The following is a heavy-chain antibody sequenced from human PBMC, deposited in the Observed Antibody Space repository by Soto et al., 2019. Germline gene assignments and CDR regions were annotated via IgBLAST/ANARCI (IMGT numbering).Heavy chain of an antibody. V-gene: IGHV4-31*03. Sequence: SETLSLTCTVSGGSISSGGYYWSWIRQHPGKGLEWIGYIYYSGSTYYNPSLKSRVTISVDTSKNQFSLKLSSVTAADTAVYYCARDAPFGGYYYYYMDVWGKGTTVTVSS. D-gene: IGHD3-3*01. CDR1: GGSISSGGYY. CDR2: IYYSGST. CDR3: ARDAPFGGYYYYYMDV. J-gene: IGHJ6*03.